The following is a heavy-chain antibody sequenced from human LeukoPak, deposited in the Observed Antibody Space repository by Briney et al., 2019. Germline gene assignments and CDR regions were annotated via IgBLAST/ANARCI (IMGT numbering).Heavy chain of an antibody. CDR1: GFTFSDYG. J-gene: IGHJ4*02. CDR2: LGDSGGST. V-gene: IGHV3-23*01. D-gene: IGHD3-10*01. Sequence: PGGSLRLSCAASGFTFSDYGMNWVRQAPGKGLEWVSALGDSGGSTYYADSVKGRFTISRDNSKGTLYLQMNSLRADDTAVYYCATAIHSGSGTYYDYWGQGTLVTVSS. CDR3: ATAIHSGSGTYYDY.